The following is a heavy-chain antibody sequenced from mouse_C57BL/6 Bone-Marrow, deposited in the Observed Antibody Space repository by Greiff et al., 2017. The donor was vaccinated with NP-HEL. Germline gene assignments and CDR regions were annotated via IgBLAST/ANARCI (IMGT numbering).Heavy chain of an antibody. J-gene: IGHJ4*01. CDR1: GYTFTSYG. V-gene: IGHV1-81*01. CDR2: IYPRSGYT. Sequence: QVQLQQSGAELARPGASVKLSCKASGYTFTSYGISWVKQRPGQGLEWIGEIYPRSGYTYYNENFKGKATLTADKSSSTAYMELRSLTSEKSAVYFCARCPYSYAMDYWGQGTSVTVSS. CDR3: ARCPYSYAMDY.